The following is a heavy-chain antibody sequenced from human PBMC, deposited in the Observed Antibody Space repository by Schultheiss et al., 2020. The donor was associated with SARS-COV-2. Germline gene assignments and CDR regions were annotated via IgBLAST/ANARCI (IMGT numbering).Heavy chain of an antibody. V-gene: IGHV3-48*01. CDR1: GFTFSSYG. J-gene: IGHJ6*02. Sequence: GGSLRLSCAASGFTFSSYGMHWVRQAPGKGLEWVSYISNSGSTIYYADSVKGRFTISRDNSKNTLYLQMNSLRAEDTAVYYCARSVRFLEWLTPHPPRYGMDVWGQGTTVTVSS. CDR2: ISNSGSTI. D-gene: IGHD3-3*01. CDR3: ARSVRFLEWLTPHPPRYGMDV.